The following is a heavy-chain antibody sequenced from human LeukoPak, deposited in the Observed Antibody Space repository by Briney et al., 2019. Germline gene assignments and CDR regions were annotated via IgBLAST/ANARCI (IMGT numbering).Heavy chain of an antibody. D-gene: IGHD3-22*01. Sequence: PGGSLRLSCAVSGITLSNYGMSWVRQAPGKGLEWVAGISGSGGRTDYADSVKGRFTISRDNSKNTLYLQMKRLRAEDTAVYFCAKRGVVIRVILVGFHKEAYYFDSWGQGALVTVSS. V-gene: IGHV3-23*01. CDR1: GITLSNYG. CDR2: ISGSGGRT. J-gene: IGHJ4*02. CDR3: AKRGVVIRVILVGFHKEAYYFDS.